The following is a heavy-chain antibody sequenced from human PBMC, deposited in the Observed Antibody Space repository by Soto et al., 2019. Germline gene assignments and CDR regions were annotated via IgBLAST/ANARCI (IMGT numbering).Heavy chain of an antibody. Sequence: RASVKVSCKASGFNFTGSYMHWVRQAPGQGLEWMGWINCNNGGPRYAQKFQGRVSMTRDTSISTVYLEVNNLRSDDTAVYYCVRGGGGGLFDPWGQGTMVTVSS. CDR3: VRGGGGGLFDP. J-gene: IGHJ5*02. V-gene: IGHV1-2*02. CDR2: INCNNGGP. CDR1: GFNFTGSY. D-gene: IGHD2-15*01.